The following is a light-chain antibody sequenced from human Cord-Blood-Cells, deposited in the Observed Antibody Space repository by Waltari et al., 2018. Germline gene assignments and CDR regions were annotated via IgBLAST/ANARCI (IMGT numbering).Light chain of an antibody. J-gene: IGKJ4*01. Sequence: DIQMTQSPSSLSASVGARVTITCRASQSISSYLNWYQQKPGKAPKLLIYAASSLQSGVPSRFSRSGSGTDFTLTISSLQPEDFATYYCQQSYSTPRTFGGGTKVEIK. CDR2: AAS. CDR1: QSISSY. V-gene: IGKV1-39*01. CDR3: QQSYSTPRT.